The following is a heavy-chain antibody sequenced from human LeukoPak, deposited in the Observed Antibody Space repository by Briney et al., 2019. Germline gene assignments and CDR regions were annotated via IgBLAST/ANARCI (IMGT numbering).Heavy chain of an antibody. Sequence: SQTLSLTCTVSGGSISSGDYYWSWIRQPPGKGLEWIGYIYYSGSTYYNPSLKSRVTISVDRSKNQFSLKLSSVTAADTAVYYCARRGPGSGFDYWGQGTLVTVSS. CDR3: ARRGPGSGFDY. D-gene: IGHD3-10*01. J-gene: IGHJ4*02. CDR2: IYYSGST. V-gene: IGHV4-30-4*01. CDR1: GGSISSGDYY.